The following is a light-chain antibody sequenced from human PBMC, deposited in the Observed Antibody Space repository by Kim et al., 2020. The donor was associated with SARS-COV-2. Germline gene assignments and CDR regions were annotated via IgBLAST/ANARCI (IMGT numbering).Light chain of an antibody. CDR3: LSYTSSRTLI. V-gene: IGLV2-14*03. CDR1: SSDVGAYKF. J-gene: IGLJ1*01. Sequence: GQSINLSCSGSSSDVGAYKFVSWYQQHPGKAPKLIIYDVVDRPAGVSSRFSGSKSGNTASLTISGVQAEDEADYYCLSYTSSRTLIFGAGTKVTVL. CDR2: DVV.